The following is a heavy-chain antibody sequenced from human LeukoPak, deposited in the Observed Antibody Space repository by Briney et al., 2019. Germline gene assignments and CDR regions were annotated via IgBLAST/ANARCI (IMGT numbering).Heavy chain of an antibody. J-gene: IGHJ6*02. CDR3: ARRASGSGGTQAGMDV. V-gene: IGHV4-39*01. CDR2: ILYTGSS. Sequence: PSETLSLTCSVSGGSIISAVHYWDWVRQPPGKGLEWFGSILYTGSSWVKPSLHSRASISVDTSRNQFSLRLYSVSATDTALYYCARRASGSGGTQAGMDVWGQGTTVIVSS. CDR1: GGSIISAVHY. D-gene: IGHD2-15*01.